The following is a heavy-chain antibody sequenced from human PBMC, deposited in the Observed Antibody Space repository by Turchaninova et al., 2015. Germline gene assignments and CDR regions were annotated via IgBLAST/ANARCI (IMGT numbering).Heavy chain of an antibody. CDR1: GFTFSNAW. V-gene: IGHV3-15*01. J-gene: IGHJ4*02. Sequence: EAQLVESGGGLVQPGGSLRLSCAASGFTFSNAWLTWVRQAPGKGLEGVGRIKSKTDGGARDYAEPVKGRFTISSDVSQTTLYLQMDSLKTEDTAVYYCTALSEYSFKYWGQGTLVTVSS. CDR3: TALSEYSFKY. CDR2: IKSKTDGGAR. D-gene: IGHD5-18*01.